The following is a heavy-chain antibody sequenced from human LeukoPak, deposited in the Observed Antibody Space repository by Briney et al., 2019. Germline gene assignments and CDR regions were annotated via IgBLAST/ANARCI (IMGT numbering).Heavy chain of an antibody. Sequence: GGSLRLSCAACGFTFSSYGMSWVRQAPGKGLEWVSPISGSGGSTFYADSVKGRFTLSRDNSKNTLCLQMNRLRAEDTAVYYCAKGSSFYGSGSFCDYWGQGTLVTVSS. CDR3: AKGSSFYGSGSFCDY. D-gene: IGHD3-10*01. V-gene: IGHV3-23*01. CDR2: ISGSGGST. CDR1: GFTFSSYG. J-gene: IGHJ4*02.